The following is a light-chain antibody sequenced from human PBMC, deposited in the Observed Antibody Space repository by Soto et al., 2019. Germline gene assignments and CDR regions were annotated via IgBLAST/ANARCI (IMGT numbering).Light chain of an antibody. CDR3: QQGYGAPWT. V-gene: IGKV1-39*01. Sequence: DIQMTQSPSSLSASVGDRVTITCRASQSIGTYLHWYQQKPGKAPKLLIYAASNLQSGVPSRFSGSGSGTDFTLTMNSLQPEDFATYYCQQGYGAPWTFGQGTKVEIK. CDR2: AAS. CDR1: QSIGTY. J-gene: IGKJ1*01.